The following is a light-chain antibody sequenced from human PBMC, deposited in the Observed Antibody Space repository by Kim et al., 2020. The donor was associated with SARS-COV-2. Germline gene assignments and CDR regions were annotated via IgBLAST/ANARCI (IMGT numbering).Light chain of an antibody. CDR1: QSVSSSY. V-gene: IGKV3-20*01. CDR2: GAS. CDR3: QQYGRSPTT. Sequence: SPGEGAILSCRASQSVSSSYLAWYQHKPGQSPRLLIHGASSRATGVPDRFRGGGSGTDFTLTITRLEPEDFAVYYCQQYGRSPTTFGQGTRLEIK. J-gene: IGKJ5*01.